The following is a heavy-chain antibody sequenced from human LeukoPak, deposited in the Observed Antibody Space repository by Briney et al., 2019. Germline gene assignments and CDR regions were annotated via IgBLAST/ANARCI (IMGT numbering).Heavy chain of an antibody. J-gene: IGHJ6*02. Sequence: ASVKVSCKASGYTFTGYYMHWVRQAPGQGLEWMGWINPNSGGTNYAQKLQGRVTMTRDTSISTAYMELGRLRSDDTAVYYCARDSIVVVPAAIYYYYGMDVWGQGTTVTVSS. D-gene: IGHD2-2*01. CDR2: INPNSGGT. CDR1: GYTFTGYY. CDR3: ARDSIVVVPAAIYYYYGMDV. V-gene: IGHV1-2*02.